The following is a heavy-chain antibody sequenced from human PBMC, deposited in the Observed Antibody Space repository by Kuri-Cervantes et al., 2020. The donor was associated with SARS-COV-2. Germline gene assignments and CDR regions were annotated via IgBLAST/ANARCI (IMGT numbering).Heavy chain of an antibody. V-gene: IGHV3-33*06. CDR3: AKATVRFLEWLQYYYYYGMDV. CDR1: GFIFSNYG. J-gene: IGHJ6*02. Sequence: GGSLRLSCAASGFIFSNYGMFWVRQAPGKGLEWVAVIWYDGSNKFYADSVKGRFSISRDNSKKTLYLQMNSLSAEDTAVYYCAKATVRFLEWLQYYYYYGMDVWGQGTTVTVSS. D-gene: IGHD3-3*01. CDR2: IWYDGSNK.